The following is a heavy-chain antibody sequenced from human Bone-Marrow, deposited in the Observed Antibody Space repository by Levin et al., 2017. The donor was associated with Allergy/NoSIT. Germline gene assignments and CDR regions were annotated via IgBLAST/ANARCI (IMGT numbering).Heavy chain of an antibody. Sequence: ASVKVSCAASGFIFDDYAMHWVRQVPGKGLEWVSLISWNGAITSYADSVKGRFTISRDNSRKSLYLQMDSLRAEDTAFYYCAKDSRALGGLESLDFWGQGTLVTVSS. CDR3: AKDSRALGGLESLDF. J-gene: IGHJ4*02. D-gene: IGHD1-1*01. CDR1: GFIFDDYA. CDR2: ISWNGAIT. V-gene: IGHV3-43D*04.